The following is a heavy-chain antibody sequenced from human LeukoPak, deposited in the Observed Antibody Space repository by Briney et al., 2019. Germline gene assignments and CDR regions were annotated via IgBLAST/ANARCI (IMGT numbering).Heavy chain of an antibody. D-gene: IGHD3-22*01. CDR3: ATDGPFFYASSGGGLT. CDR1: GGTFRNYT. J-gene: IGHJ3*01. V-gene: IGHV1-69*05. Sequence: AASVKVSCKASGGTFRNYTISWVRQTPGQGLEWMGRFIPIFGTTNYAQKFQGRVTITTDESTTTAYMELSRLRSEDTAVYYCATDGPFFYASSGGGLTWGQGTMVTVSS. CDR2: FIPIFGTT.